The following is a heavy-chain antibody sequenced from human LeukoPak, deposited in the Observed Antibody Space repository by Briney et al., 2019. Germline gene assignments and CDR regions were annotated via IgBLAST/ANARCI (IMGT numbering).Heavy chain of an antibody. CDR2: IYYSGST. Sequence: SETLSLTCTVPGGSISSYYWSWIRQPPGKGLEWIGYIYYSGSTYYNPSLKSRVTISVDTSKNQFSLKLSSVTAADTAVYYCARDLSSSGLWFWFDPWGQGTLVTVSS. V-gene: IGHV4-59*12. D-gene: IGHD6-13*01. CDR1: GGSISSYY. CDR3: ARDLSSSGLWFWFDP. J-gene: IGHJ5*02.